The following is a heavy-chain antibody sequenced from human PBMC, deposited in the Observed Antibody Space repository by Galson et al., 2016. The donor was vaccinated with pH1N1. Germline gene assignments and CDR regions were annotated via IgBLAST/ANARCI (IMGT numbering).Heavy chain of an antibody. CDR2: INPNSGGT. V-gene: IGHV1-2*02. D-gene: IGHD6-19*01. Sequence: SVKVSCKASGYTFSGYYMHWVRQSPGQGLEWMGWINPNSGGTSYAPKFQGRVTMTRDTSISTGYMELSRLRSDDTAVCYCARDPNSGWYTDYWGQGTLVTVSS. CDR1: GYTFSGYY. CDR3: ARDPNSGWYTDY. J-gene: IGHJ4*02.